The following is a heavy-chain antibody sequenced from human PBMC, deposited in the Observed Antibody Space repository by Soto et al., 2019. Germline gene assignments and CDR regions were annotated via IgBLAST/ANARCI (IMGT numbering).Heavy chain of an antibody. D-gene: IGHD6-19*01. Sequence: GGSLRLSCAASGFTFSSYGMHWVRQAPGKGLEWVAVIWNDGKNKYYADSVKGRFTISRDNSKNTLYLQMNSLRAEDTAVYYCARDRVHDSSGTFDYWGQGTLVTVSS. CDR2: IWNDGKNK. V-gene: IGHV3-33*01. J-gene: IGHJ4*02. CDR1: GFTFSSYG. CDR3: ARDRVHDSSGTFDY.